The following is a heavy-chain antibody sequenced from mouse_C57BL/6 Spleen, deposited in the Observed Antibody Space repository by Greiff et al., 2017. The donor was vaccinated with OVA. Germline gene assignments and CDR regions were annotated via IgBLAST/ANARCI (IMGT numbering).Heavy chain of an antibody. CDR3: ARYRNWDGYFDV. CDR1: GYAFSSSW. V-gene: IGHV1-82*01. Sequence: VQLQQSGPELVKPGASVKISCKASGYAFSSSWMNWVKQRPGKGLEWIGRIYPGDGDTNYNGKFKGKATLTADKSSSTAYMQLSSLTSEDSAVYFCARYRNWDGYFDVWGTGTTVTVSS. CDR2: IYPGDGDT. J-gene: IGHJ1*03. D-gene: IGHD4-1*01.